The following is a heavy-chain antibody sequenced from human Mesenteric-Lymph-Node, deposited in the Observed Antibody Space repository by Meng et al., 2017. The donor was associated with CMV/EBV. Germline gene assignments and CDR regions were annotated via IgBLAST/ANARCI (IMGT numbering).Heavy chain of an antibody. CDR2: IIHILKVT. CDR3: ATSPPSRAIMATLPYLDQ. CDR1: YA. J-gene: IGHJ4*02. D-gene: IGHD5-24*01. V-gene: IGHV1-69*17. Sequence: YALTWVRQDTGQGLEWLGGIIHILKVTKYAQRKRTRHKNSADKSTNTVYMTLSSLRTDDTAIYYCATSPPSRAIMATLPYLDQWGQRTLVTVSS.